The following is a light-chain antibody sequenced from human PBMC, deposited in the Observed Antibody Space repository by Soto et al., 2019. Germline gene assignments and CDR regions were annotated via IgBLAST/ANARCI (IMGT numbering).Light chain of an antibody. CDR3: TSYAGSNIYV. CDR1: SSDVGGYNYVGYNY. CDR2: EVT. V-gene: IGLV2-8*01. Sequence: QSVLPQPPSASGSPGQSVTISCTGTSSDVGGYNYVGYNYVSWYQQHPGKAPKLMIYEVTKRPSGVPDRLSGSKSGNTASLTVSGLQAEDEADYYCTSYAGSNIYVFGAGTKVTVL. J-gene: IGLJ1*01.